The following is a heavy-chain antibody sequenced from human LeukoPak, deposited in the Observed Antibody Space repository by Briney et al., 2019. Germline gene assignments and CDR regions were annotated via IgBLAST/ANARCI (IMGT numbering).Heavy chain of an antibody. D-gene: IGHD3-10*01. V-gene: IGHV1-18*01. Sequence: ASVKVSCKASGYTFTSYGISWVRQAPGQGLEWMGWISAYNGNTNYAQKLQGRVTMTTDTSTSTAYMELRSLRSDDTAVYYCARPTITMVRGVIITGAFDIWGQGTMVTVSS. J-gene: IGHJ3*02. CDR3: ARPTITMVRGVIITGAFDI. CDR2: ISAYNGNT. CDR1: GYTFTSYG.